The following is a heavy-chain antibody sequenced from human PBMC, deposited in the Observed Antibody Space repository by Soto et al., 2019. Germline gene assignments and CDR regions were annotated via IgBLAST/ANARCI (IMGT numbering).Heavy chain of an antibody. CDR3: AKGVELDV. J-gene: IGHJ6*04. V-gene: IGHV3-23*01. CDR1: GFSFSSFA. CDR2: IGDSGAST. D-gene: IGHD1-26*01. Sequence: EVLLLESGGGLVQPGGSLRLSCEASGFSFSSFAMNWVRQAPGKGLEWVSAIGDSGASTYYADSVKGRFTISRDNSRNRLYLQLNSRRAEDTAVYYCAKGVELDVWGNGTTVTVSS.